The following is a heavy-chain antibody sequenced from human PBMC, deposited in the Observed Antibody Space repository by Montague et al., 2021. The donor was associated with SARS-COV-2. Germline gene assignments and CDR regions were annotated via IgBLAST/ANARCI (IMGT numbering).Heavy chain of an antibody. CDR3: ARFPTSYYYDSKEAPATPDGCNI. D-gene: IGHD3-22*01. Sequence: IYYSGSTYYNPSLKSRVTISVDTSKNQFSLKLSSVTAADTAVYYCARFPTSYYYDSKEAPATPDGCNIWGQETMVTVS. CDR2: IYYSGST. V-gene: IGHV4-39*01. J-gene: IGHJ3*02.